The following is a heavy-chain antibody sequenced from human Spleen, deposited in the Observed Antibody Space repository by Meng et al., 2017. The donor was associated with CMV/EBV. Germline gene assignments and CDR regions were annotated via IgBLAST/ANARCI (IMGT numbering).Heavy chain of an antibody. CDR3: ARMQTWRFLEWLSDAFDM. D-gene: IGHD3-3*01. CDR2: ISSGSSYI. Sequence: GESLKISCAASGFTFSDYYMSWIRQAPGKGLEWVSSISSGSSYIHYADSVKGRFTISRDNAKNSLDLQMNSLRAEDTAVYYCARMQTWRFLEWLSDAFDMWGQGTMVTVSS. CDR1: GFTFSDYY. J-gene: IGHJ3*02. V-gene: IGHV3-11*06.